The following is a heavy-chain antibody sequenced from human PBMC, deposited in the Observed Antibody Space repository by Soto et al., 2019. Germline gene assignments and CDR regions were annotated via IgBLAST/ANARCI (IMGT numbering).Heavy chain of an antibody. CDR3: AKVAGVNRPYYYYMDV. Sequence: GGSLRLSCAASGFTFSSYGMHWVRQAPGKGLEWVAVISYDGSNKYYADSVKGRFTISRDNSKNTLYLQMNSLRAEDTAVYYCAKVAGVNRPYYYYMDVWGKGTTVTVSS. J-gene: IGHJ6*03. CDR1: GFTFSSYG. V-gene: IGHV3-30*18. D-gene: IGHD2-15*01. CDR2: ISYDGSNK.